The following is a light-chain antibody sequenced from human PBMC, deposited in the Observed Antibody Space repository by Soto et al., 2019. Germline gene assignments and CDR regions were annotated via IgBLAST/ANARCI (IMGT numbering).Light chain of an antibody. V-gene: IGKV3-20*01. CDR1: QSVSSTY. Sequence: EIVLTQSPGTLSLSPGERATLSCRGSQSVSSTYVAWYQQKPGQTPKLLIYEASSRAAGIPDRFGGSGSGTDYTLTIDRLEPEDFAVYYCQQYGNSPQTFGQGTKVDIK. CDR3: QQYGNSPQT. CDR2: EAS. J-gene: IGKJ1*01.